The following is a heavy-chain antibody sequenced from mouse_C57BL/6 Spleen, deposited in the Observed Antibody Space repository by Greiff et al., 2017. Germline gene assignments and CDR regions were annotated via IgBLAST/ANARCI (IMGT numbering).Heavy chain of an antibody. CDR1: GYTFTSYW. J-gene: IGHJ2*01. CDR3: ARRDYYFDY. CDR2: IDPSDSDT. Sequence: QVQLQQPGAELVRPGSSVKLSCKASGYTFTSYWMHWVKQRPIQGLEWIGNIDPSDSDTHYNQKFKDKATLTVDKSSSTAYMQLSSLTSEDSAVYYCARRDYYFDYWGQDTTLTVSS. V-gene: IGHV1-52*01.